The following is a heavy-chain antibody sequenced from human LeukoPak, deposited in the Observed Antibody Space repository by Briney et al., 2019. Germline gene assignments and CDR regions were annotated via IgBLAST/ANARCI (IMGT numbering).Heavy chain of an antibody. J-gene: IGHJ4*02. D-gene: IGHD2-2*01. CDR2: IYYSGST. Sequence: SETLSLTCAVYGGSFSGYYWSWIRQPPGKGLEWIGYIYYSGSTYYNPSLKSRVTISVDTSKNQFSLKLSSVTAADTAVYYCARAPIDIVVVPAAMGFDYWGQGTLVTVSS. CDR1: GGSFSGYY. CDR3: ARAPIDIVVVPAAMGFDY. V-gene: IGHV4-30-4*01.